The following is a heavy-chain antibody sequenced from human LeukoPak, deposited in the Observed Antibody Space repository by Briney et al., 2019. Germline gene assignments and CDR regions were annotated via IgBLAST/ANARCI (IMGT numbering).Heavy chain of an antibody. J-gene: IGHJ4*02. CDR3: TTGGGLQRPLDY. CDR1: GSTFSNAW. CDR2: IKSKTDGGTT. D-gene: IGHD3-16*01. V-gene: IGHV3-15*01. Sequence: GGSLRLSCAASGSTFSNAWMSWVRQAPGKGPEWVGRIKSKTDGGTTDYAAPVKGRFTISRDDSKNTLYLQMNSLKTEDTAVYYCTTGGGLQRPLDYWGQGTLVTVSS.